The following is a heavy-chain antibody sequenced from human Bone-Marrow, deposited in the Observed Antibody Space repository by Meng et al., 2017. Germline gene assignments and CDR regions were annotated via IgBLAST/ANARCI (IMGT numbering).Heavy chain of an antibody. Sequence: GESLKISCEASGCTFSNAWMSWVRQAPGKGLEWVGRIKSKTDGGTTDYAAPVKGRFTISRENSKNTLYLQMNSLKTEDTAVYYCTTVRVVGGYCSGGSCYSGWFDPWGQGTLVTVSS. J-gene: IGHJ5*02. V-gene: IGHV3-15*01. CDR1: GCTFSNAW. D-gene: IGHD2-15*01. CDR3: TTVRVVGGYCSGGSCYSGWFDP. CDR2: IKSKTDGGTT.